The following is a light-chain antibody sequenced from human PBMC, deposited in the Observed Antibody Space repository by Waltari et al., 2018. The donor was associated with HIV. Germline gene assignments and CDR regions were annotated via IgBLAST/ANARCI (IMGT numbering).Light chain of an antibody. CDR3: CAYAGSTTYVI. CDR2: EVS. Sequence: QSALTQPASVSGSPGQSLPISCTGTSSDVGGSTLVSFYQQHPGKAPKLMIYEVSKRPSGVSNRFSGSKSGNTASLTISGLQAEDEADYYCCAYAGSTTYVIFGGGTKLTVL. J-gene: IGLJ2*01. V-gene: IGLV2-23*02. CDR1: SSDVGGSTL.